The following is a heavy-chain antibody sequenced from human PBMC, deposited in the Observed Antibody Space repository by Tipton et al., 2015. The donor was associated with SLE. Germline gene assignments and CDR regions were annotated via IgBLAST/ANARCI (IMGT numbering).Heavy chain of an antibody. CDR2: ISGRGGRT. CDR1: GFPFSNYA. CDR3: GKEKPGIATPTDYYYGMDG. D-gene: IGHD6-13*01. V-gene: IGHV3-23*01. Sequence: SLRLSCAASGFPFSNYAMSWVRQAPGKGLEWVSCISGSSGISGRGGRTHYADSVKGRFTISRDNSKNTLCLQMNSLRPEDTAVYYCGKEKPGIATPTDYYYGMDGWGQGTTVTVSS. J-gene: IGHJ6*02.